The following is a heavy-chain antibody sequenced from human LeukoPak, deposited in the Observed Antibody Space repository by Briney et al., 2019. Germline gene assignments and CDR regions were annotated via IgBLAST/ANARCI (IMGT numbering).Heavy chain of an antibody. D-gene: IGHD3-9*01. CDR2: ISGSGGST. CDR1: GFTFSSNA. J-gene: IGHJ5*02. Sequence: PGGSLRLSGAASGFTFSSNAMSWVGQAPGKGLEWVSAISGSGGSTYYADSVKGRFTISRDNSKNPLYLQMNSLRAEDTAVYYCAKQGHYDILTGYLWFDPWGQGTLVTVSS. CDR3: AKQGHYDILTGYLWFDP. V-gene: IGHV3-23*01.